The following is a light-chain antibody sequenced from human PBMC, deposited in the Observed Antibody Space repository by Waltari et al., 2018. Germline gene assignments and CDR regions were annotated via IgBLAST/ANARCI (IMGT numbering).Light chain of an antibody. CDR2: WAS. CDR1: QSGLYSSNNKNY. CDR3: QQYYSAPYT. V-gene: IGKV4-1*01. Sequence: DIVMTQSPDSLAVSLGERATINCKSSQSGLYSSNNKNYLTWYQKKPGQPPKLLIYWASTRESGVPDRFSGSASGTDFTLTISSLQAEDVAVYYCQQYYSAPYTFGQGTKLEIK. J-gene: IGKJ2*01.